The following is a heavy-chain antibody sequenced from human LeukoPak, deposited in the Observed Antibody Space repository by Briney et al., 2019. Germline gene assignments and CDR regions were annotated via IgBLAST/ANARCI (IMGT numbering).Heavy chain of an antibody. J-gene: IGHJ4*02. CDR2: IWYDGSNK. V-gene: IGHV3-33*01. Sequence: GGSLRLSCAASGFTFSSYGMHWVRQAPGKGLVWVAVIWYDGSNKYYADSVKGRFTISRDNSKNTLYLQMNSLRAEDTAVYYCARDTYDDYVPLDYWGQGTLVTVSS. D-gene: IGHD4-17*01. CDR1: GFTFSSYG. CDR3: ARDTYDDYVPLDY.